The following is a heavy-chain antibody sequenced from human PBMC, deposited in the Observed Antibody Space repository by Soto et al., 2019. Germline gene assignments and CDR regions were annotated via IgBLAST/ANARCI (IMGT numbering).Heavy chain of an antibody. V-gene: IGHV3-23*01. CDR3: AKGDYGDYTLFYY. CDR2: ISGSGGST. Sequence: EVQLLESGGGLVQPGGSLRLSCAASGFTFSSYAVSWVRQAPGKGLEWVSAISGSGGSTYYADSVKGRFTISRDNSKNTLYLQMNSLRAEDTAVYYCAKGDYGDYTLFYYWGQGTLVTVSS. CDR1: GFTFSSYA. J-gene: IGHJ4*02. D-gene: IGHD4-17*01.